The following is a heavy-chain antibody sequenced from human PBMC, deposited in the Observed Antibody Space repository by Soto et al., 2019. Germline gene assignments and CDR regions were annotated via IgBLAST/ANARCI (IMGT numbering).Heavy chain of an antibody. CDR2: ISGSGGST. J-gene: IGHJ6*02. CDR3: ATGLRFLEWLTEYGMDV. D-gene: IGHD3-3*01. Sequence: GGSLRLSCAASGFTFSSFAMSWVRQAPGKGLEWLSTISGSGGSTYYADSVKGRFTIFRDNSKNSLYLQMNSLRAEDTAVYYCATGLRFLEWLTEYGMDVWGQGTTVTVSS. CDR1: GFTFSSFA. V-gene: IGHV3-23*01.